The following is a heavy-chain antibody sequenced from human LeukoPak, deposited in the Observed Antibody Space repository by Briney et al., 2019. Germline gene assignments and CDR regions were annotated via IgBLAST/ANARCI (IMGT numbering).Heavy chain of an antibody. Sequence: GGSLRLSCAASGFTFSSYGMHWVRQAPGKGLEWVTFIRYDGSNEYYADSVKGRFTISRDNSKNTLYLQMNSLRAEDTAVYYCAKDGADFWSGYSHNYFDYWGQGTLVTVSS. D-gene: IGHD3-3*01. CDR3: AKDGADFWSGYSHNYFDY. J-gene: IGHJ4*02. CDR2: IRYDGSNE. CDR1: GFTFSSYG. V-gene: IGHV3-30*02.